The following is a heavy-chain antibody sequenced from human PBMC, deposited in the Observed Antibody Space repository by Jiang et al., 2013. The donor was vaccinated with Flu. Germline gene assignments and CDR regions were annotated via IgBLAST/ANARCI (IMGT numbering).Heavy chain of an antibody. J-gene: IGHJ4*03. V-gene: IGHV4-59*01. Sequence: GPGLVKPSETLSLTCTVSGGSISSYYWSWIRQPPGKGLEWIGYIYYSGSTNYNPSLKSRVTISVDTSKNQFSLKLSSVTAADTAVYYCARGRYCSSTSCYDYWG. CDR1: GGSISSYY. D-gene: IGHD2-2*01. CDR3: ARGRYCSSTSCYDY. CDR2: IYYSGST.